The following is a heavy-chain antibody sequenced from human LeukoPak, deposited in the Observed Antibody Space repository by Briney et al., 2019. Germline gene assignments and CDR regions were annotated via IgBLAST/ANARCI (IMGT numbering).Heavy chain of an antibody. J-gene: IGHJ4*02. Sequence: SETLCVTCTVSGGSVSSSSYFWGWIRQSPGKGLEWIATIYYTRITSYNPSLKRRVSVSVDTSRNQVSLRLTSVTAADAAVYFCAGLPLSYCSEAVWHSYIASCGQGTLVAVSS. D-gene: IGHD2-21*01. V-gene: IGHV4-39*01. CDR2: IYYTRIT. CDR1: GGSVSSSSYF. CDR3: AGLPLSYCSEAVWHSYIAS.